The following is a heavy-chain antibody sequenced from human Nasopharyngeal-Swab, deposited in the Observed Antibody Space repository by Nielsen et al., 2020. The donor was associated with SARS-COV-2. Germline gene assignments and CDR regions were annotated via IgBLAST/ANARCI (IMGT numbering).Heavy chain of an antibody. D-gene: IGHD6-19*01. CDR2: SSTNTGNP. Sequence: WVRQAPGQGLEWMGWSSTNTGNPTYAQGFTGWFVFSLDTTVSTAYLQISSLKAEDTAVYFCARFTRERPRAGFDYWGQGTLVTVSS. J-gene: IGHJ4*02. V-gene: IGHV7-4-1*02. CDR3: ARFTRERPRAGFDY.